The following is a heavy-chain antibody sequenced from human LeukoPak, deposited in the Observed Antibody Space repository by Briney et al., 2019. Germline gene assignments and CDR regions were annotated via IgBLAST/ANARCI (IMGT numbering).Heavy chain of an antibody. CDR1: GASFTTHY. J-gene: IGHJ3*01. CDR2: ISYIGST. V-gene: IGHV4-59*11. D-gene: IGHD3-22*01. Sequence: PSETLSLTCTVSGASFTTHYWSWIRQPPGKGLEWIGYISYIGSTNYSPSLKSRVTISIDTSKNEVSLKLTSVTAADTAVYYCASDSISMNAFDAWARGHWSPSLQ. CDR3: ASDSISMNAFDA.